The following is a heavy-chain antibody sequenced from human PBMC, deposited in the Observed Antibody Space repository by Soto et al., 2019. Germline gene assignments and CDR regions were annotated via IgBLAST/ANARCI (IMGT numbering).Heavy chain of an antibody. J-gene: IGHJ6*03. D-gene: IGHD3-10*01. CDR3: AKMAAWGFGSYYYYYMDV. Sequence: AGGSLRLSCAASGFTFSSYAMSWVRQAPGKGLEWVSAISGSGGSTYYADSVKGRFTISRDNSKNTLYLQMNSLRAEDTAVYYCAKMAAWGFGSYYYYYMDVWGKGTTVTVSS. V-gene: IGHV3-23*01. CDR1: GFTFSSYA. CDR2: ISGSGGST.